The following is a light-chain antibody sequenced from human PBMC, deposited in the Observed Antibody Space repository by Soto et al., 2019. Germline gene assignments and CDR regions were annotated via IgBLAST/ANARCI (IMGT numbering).Light chain of an antibody. Sequence: QSVLTQPPSASGSPGQSVTISCTGTSSDVGGYNFVSWYQQHPGKAPEPLIYEVSKRLSGVPDRFSGSKSGNTASLTVSGLQAEDEADYYCSSYAGSNIYYVFGTGTKLTVL. V-gene: IGLV2-8*01. CDR3: SSYAGSNIYYV. J-gene: IGLJ1*01. CDR1: SSDVGGYNF. CDR2: EVS.